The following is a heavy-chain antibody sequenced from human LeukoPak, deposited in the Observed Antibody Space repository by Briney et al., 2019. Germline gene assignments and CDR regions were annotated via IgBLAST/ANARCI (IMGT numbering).Heavy chain of an antibody. CDR3: TRDSRKESGIYYSDY. CDR1: GFTVGTNY. D-gene: IGHD2/OR15-2a*01. CDR2: IYSGGGT. J-gene: IGHJ4*01. V-gene: IGHV3-66*01. Sequence: PGGSLRLSCAASGFTVGTNYMSWVRQAPGKGLEWVSVIYSGGGTYYADSVKGRFTISRDNSNNILYLQMNSLRAEDTAVYYCTRDSRKESGIYYSDYWGQEPWSPSPQ.